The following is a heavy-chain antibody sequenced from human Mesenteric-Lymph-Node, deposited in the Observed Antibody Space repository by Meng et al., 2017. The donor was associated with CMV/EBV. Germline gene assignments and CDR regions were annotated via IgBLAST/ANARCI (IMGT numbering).Heavy chain of an antibody. CDR3: ARQLTGGNRGYVPYYFDS. V-gene: IGHV4-39*01. D-gene: IGHD2-8*02. J-gene: IGHJ4*02. CDR2: ISSSGDA. CDR1: GDSLNRIVNYY. Sequence: SETLSLTCNVSGDSLNRIVNYYWGWLRQTPGKGLEWIGSISSSGDAHYNPSLKSRVSISVDSSKNQFSLKVRSVTAADTALFYCARQLTGGNRGYVPYYFDSWGQGTLVTVSS.